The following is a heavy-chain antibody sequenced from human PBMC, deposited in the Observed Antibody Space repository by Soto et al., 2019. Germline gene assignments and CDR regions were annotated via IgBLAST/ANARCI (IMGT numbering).Heavy chain of an antibody. D-gene: IGHD2-15*01. V-gene: IGHV5-51*01. CDR2: IYPGDSDT. Sequence: GESLKISCKGSGYSFTNYWIGWVRQMPGKGLEWMGIIYPGDSDTRYSPSFQGQVTFSADKSITTAYLQWSSLKASDTAMYYCARGSVVVVAAIDYWGQGTLVTVSS. J-gene: IGHJ4*02. CDR3: ARGSVVVVAAIDY. CDR1: GYSFTNYW.